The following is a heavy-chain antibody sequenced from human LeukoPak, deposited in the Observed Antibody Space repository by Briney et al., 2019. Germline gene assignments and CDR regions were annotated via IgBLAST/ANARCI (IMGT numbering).Heavy chain of an antibody. V-gene: IGHV3-30*03. J-gene: IGHJ6*03. CDR2: ISHDGGNK. D-gene: IGHD1-14*01. CDR3: ARGLGTDDYYYFYMDV. Sequence: PGGSLRLSCAASGFTFSVYGMHWVRQGPGKGLEWVALISHDGGNKNYTDSVKGRFTISRDNSKNTLYLQMTSLRAEDTAVYYCARGLGTDDYYYFYMDVWGKGTMVTVSS. CDR1: GFTFSVYG.